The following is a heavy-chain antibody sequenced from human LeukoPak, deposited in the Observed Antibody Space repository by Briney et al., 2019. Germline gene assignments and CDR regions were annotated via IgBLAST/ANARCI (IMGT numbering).Heavy chain of an antibody. CDR3: PTARHPDSVYECFDY. D-gene: IGHD5/OR15-5a*01. CDR2: IYYSGST. V-gene: IGHV4-30-4*01. J-gene: IGHJ4*02. Sequence: SRTLSLTCTFSGGSIGSGDDYGSWIRQPPGRGLEWIGYIYYSGSTHYNPSLKSRVTISVDTSKNQFSLKLSSVTAADTAVYYRPTARHPDSVYECFDYWGQGTLVTVSS. CDR1: GGSIGSGDDY.